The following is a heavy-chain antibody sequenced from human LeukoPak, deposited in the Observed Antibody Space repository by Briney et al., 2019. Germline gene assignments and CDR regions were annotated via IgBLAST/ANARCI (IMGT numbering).Heavy chain of an antibody. J-gene: IGHJ4*02. Sequence: GGSLRLSCAASGFTFSTYAMSWVCQAPGKGLNWVSTITGSGGTTYYADSVKGRFTISRDNSKNTLFLQMHSLRAEDTAIYYCAKHATEGGSNSTSSWDYWGQGTLVTVSS. CDR2: ITGSGGTT. CDR3: AKHATEGGSNSTSSWDY. CDR1: GFTFSTYA. V-gene: IGHV3-23*01. D-gene: IGHD2-2*01.